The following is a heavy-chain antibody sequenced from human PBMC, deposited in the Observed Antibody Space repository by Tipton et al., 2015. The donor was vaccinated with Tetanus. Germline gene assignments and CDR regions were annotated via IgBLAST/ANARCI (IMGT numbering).Heavy chain of an antibody. CDR1: GFSFSTSW. J-gene: IGHJ4*02. V-gene: IGHV3-7*01. CDR3: ARDPERGALNY. CDR2: IKDDGSET. D-gene: IGHD1-26*01. Sequence: SLRLSCAASGFSFSTSWMSWLRQAPGKGLEWVANIKDDGSETYYADPVKGRFTISRDNARNSLYLQINSLRVDDTADYYCARDPERGALNYWGQGTRVTVSS.